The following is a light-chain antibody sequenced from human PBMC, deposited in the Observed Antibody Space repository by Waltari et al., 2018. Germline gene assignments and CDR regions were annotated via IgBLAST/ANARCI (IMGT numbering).Light chain of an antibody. CDR2: EVT. J-gene: IGLJ3*02. Sequence: QSALTQPASVSASPGQSIPISCTGTSSDLGGYDFFSWYQQYPGMAPKLMIYEVTNRPSGVSGRFSGSKSGTTASLTISGLQPEDEADYYCTSYTTSTTVLFGGGTKVTVL. CDR1: SSDLGGYDF. CDR3: TSYTTSTTVL. V-gene: IGLV2-14*01.